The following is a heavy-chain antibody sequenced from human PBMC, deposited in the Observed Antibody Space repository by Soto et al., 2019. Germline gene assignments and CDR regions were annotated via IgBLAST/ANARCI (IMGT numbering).Heavy chain of an antibody. CDR3: ARHVRDDGTTFRRLDP. Sequence: PGESLKISCKGSGYSFTSNWIAWVRQMPGKGLEWMGIINAADSQTKYSPSFQGQVTISVGKSITTTYLQWSSLKDSDSAMYYCARHVRDDGTTFRRLDPWGQGTLVTVSS. D-gene: IGHD1-1*01. CDR1: GYSFTSNW. J-gene: IGHJ5*02. CDR2: INAADSQT. V-gene: IGHV5-51*01.